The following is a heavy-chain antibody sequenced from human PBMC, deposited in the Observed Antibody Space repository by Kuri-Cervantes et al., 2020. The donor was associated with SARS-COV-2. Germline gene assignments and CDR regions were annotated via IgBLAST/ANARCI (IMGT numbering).Heavy chain of an antibody. CDR2: IYHSGST. V-gene: IGHV4-38-2*02. J-gene: IGHJ4*02. D-gene: IGHD4-11*01. CDR1: GYSISSGYY. Sequence: SETLSLTCTVSGYSISSGYYWGWIRQPPGKGLEWIGSIYHSGSTYYNPSLKSRVTISVDTSKNQSSLKLSSVTAADTAVYYCARDPTGLQYYFDYWGQGTLVTVSS. CDR3: ARDPTGLQYYFDY.